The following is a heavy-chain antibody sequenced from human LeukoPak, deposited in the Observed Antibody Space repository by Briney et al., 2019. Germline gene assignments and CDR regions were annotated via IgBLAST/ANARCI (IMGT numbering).Heavy chain of an antibody. D-gene: IGHD2-2*02. CDR1: GFTFSDHY. CDR2: ISTSGTTM. Sequence: GGSLRFSCAASGFTFSDHYMSWIRLAPGKGLEWVSSISTSGTTMYYADSVKGRFTISRDNAKNSLYLQMNSLRAEDTAVYYCARSGHCISTSCYSIWRRSLYGMDVWGQGTTVTVSS. J-gene: IGHJ6*02. V-gene: IGHV3-11*01. CDR3: ARSGHCISTSCYSIWRRSLYGMDV.